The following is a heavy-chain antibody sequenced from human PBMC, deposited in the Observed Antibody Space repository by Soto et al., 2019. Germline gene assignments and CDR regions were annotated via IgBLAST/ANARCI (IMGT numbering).Heavy chain of an antibody. CDR2: INHSGST. CDR1: GGSFSGYY. Sequence: SETLSLTCAVYGGSFSGYYWSWIRQPPGKGLEWIGEINHSGSTNYNPSLKSRVTISVDTSKNQFSLKLSSVTAPDTAVYYCARGAASDIAAAGPYYFDYWGQGTLVTVSS. D-gene: IGHD6-13*01. CDR3: ARGAASDIAAAGPYYFDY. V-gene: IGHV4-34*01. J-gene: IGHJ4*02.